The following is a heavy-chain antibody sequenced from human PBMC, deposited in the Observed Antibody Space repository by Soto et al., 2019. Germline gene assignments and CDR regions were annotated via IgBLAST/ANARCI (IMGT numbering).Heavy chain of an antibody. D-gene: IGHD6-13*01. CDR1: GDSLNTYY. Sequence: SETLSLTCTVSGDSLNTYYWNWIRQPPGKGLEWIGNIHYSGNINYNPSLKSRVTISVDTSKSQFSLRLSSVTAADTAVYYCALYSTSWCPSQDYWGQGTLVTVSS. J-gene: IGHJ4*02. CDR3: ALYSTSWCPSQDY. CDR2: IHYSGNI. V-gene: IGHV4-59*01.